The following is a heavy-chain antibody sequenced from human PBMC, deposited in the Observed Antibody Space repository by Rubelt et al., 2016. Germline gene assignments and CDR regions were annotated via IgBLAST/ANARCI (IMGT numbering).Heavy chain of an antibody. CDR1: GYTFTNHW. CDR2: IDPSDSYT. CDR3: ARRNSGTYSPFDY. D-gene: IGHD1-26*01. J-gene: IGHJ4*02. Sequence: EVQLVQSGAEVKKPGESLRISCKGSGYTFTNHWISWVRQMPGKGLEWRGRIDPSDSYTNYNPSLRGHVTISVDKSISTAYLQWSSLQASDTAMYYCARRNSGTYSPFDYWGQGTMVTVSP. V-gene: IGHV5-10-1*01.